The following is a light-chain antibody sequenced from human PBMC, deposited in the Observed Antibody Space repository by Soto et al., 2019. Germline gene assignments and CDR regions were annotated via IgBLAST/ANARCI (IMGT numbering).Light chain of an antibody. Sequence: EIVLTQSPGTLSLSPGETATLSCRASQPVNSDYLAWFQQRPGQAPRLLIFATSRRATDIPDRFSGSGSGTDFTFAIRRLEPEDFSVYYCHQFGYSPRTFGQGTKVE. CDR3: HQFGYSPRT. CDR1: QPVNSDY. CDR2: ATS. J-gene: IGKJ1*01. V-gene: IGKV3-20*01.